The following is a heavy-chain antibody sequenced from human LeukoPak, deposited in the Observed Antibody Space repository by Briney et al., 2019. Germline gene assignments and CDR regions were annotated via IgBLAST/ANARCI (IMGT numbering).Heavy chain of an antibody. CDR2: IKQDGSEK. CDR3: ARGRTDAAMVLN. V-gene: IGHV3-7*01. J-gene: IGHJ4*02. D-gene: IGHD5-18*01. CDR1: GFTFKNYW. Sequence: GGSLRLSCAASGFTFKNYWMSWVRQAPGKGLEWVANIKQDGSEKYYVDSVKGRFTVSRDDAKNSLYLQMNSLRAEDTAVYYCARGRTDAAMVLNWGQGTLVTVSS.